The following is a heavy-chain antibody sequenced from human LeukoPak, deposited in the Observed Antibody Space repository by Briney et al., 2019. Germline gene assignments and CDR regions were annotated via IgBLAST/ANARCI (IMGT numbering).Heavy chain of an antibody. CDR1: GFTFSAYW. CDR2: IKEDGSEK. V-gene: IGHV3-7*04. Sequence: GGSLRLSCAASGFTFSAYWMSWVRQAPGKGLEWVANIKEDGSEKYYVDSVKGRFTISRDNAKSSLYLQMNSMRAEDTAAYYCARGSYYYPYWGQGTLVTVSS. J-gene: IGHJ4*02. CDR3: ARGSYYYPY. D-gene: IGHD3-10*01.